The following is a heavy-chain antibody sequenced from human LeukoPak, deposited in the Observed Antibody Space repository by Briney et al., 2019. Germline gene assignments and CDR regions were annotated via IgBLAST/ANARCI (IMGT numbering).Heavy chain of an antibody. V-gene: IGHV4-39*01. Sequence: SETLSLTCTVSGGSITNANYYWGWIRQPPGKGLEWIGTIYHSGTTYYNSSLKSRVTISVYTSKNQFSLKLSSVTAADTAVYYCARHRAVAGTWPPYYSDYWGQGTLVTVSS. CDR1: GGSITNANYY. CDR3: ARHRAVAGTWPPYYSDY. CDR2: IYHSGTT. D-gene: IGHD6-19*01. J-gene: IGHJ4*02.